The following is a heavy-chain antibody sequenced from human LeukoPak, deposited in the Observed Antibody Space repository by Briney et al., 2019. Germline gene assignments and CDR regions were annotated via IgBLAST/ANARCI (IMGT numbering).Heavy chain of an antibody. CDR3: ARGGRAVASDWFDP. Sequence: PSETLSLTCTVSGGSISGYCWSWIRQPPGKGLEWIGYIYYSGSSNYNPSLESRVTMSVDTSKDQFSLRLSSVTAADTAVYYRARGGRAVASDWFDPWGQGTLVTVSS. CDR1: GGSISGYC. V-gene: IGHV4-59*01. D-gene: IGHD6-19*01. J-gene: IGHJ5*02. CDR2: IYYSGSS.